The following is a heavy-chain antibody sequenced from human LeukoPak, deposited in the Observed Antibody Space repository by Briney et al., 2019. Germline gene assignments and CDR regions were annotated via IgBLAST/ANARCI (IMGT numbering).Heavy chain of an antibody. Sequence: GGSLRLSCAASGFTFSSHSMNWVRQAPGKGLEWVSSITSSSSYIFYADSVEGRFTISRDNAKNSLYLQMNSLRAEDTAVYYCARSAGEIYYYYGMDVWGQGTTVTVSS. J-gene: IGHJ6*02. CDR1: GFTFSSHS. D-gene: IGHD3-16*01. CDR2: ITSSSSYI. V-gene: IGHV3-21*01. CDR3: ARSAGEIYYYYGMDV.